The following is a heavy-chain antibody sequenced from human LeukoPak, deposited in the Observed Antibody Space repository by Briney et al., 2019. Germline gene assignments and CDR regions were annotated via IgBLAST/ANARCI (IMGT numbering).Heavy chain of an antibody. J-gene: IGHJ3*02. CDR2: INVYNGDT. Sequence: GASVKVSCKASGYTFTSHGISWVRQAPGQGLEWMGWINVYNGDTNYEQKFQGRVTMTTDTSTSTAYMEVRNLRSDDTAVYYCARGERITIFGVVIMDAFDIWGQGTMVTVSS. CDR3: ARGERITIFGVVIMDAFDI. D-gene: IGHD3-3*01. CDR1: GYTFTSHG. V-gene: IGHV1-18*01.